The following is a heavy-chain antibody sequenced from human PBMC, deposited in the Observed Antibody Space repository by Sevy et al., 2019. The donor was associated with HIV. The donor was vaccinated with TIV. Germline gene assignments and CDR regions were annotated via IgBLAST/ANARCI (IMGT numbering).Heavy chain of an antibody. J-gene: IGHJ4*02. CDR3: ARDTAGRVGDYDDYANNY. Sequence: ASVKVSCKASGYTFATFGISWVRQAPGQGLEWMGWISAYNGNTNYAQEFQGRVTMTTDTSASTAYMELRNLRSDDMAVYYCARDTAGRVGDYDDYANNYWGQGTLVTVSS. CDR2: ISAYNGNT. V-gene: IGHV1-18*03. D-gene: IGHD4-17*01. CDR1: GYTFATFG.